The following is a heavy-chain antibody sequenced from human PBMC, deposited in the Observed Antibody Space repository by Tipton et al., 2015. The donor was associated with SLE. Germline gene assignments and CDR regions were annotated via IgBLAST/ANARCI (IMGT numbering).Heavy chain of an antibody. CDR3: ARGLAYNYDTSAYPFDY. D-gene: IGHD3-22*01. V-gene: IGHV4-59*01. Sequence: TLSLTCTVSGGSISGSYWSWVRQPPGKGLEWIGYIYFSGSTDYNPSLKSRVTISVDTSKNQFSLKLSSVTAADTAVYFCARGLAYNYDTSAYPFDYWGQGTLVTVSS. CDR2: IYFSGST. J-gene: IGHJ4*02. CDR1: GGSISGSY.